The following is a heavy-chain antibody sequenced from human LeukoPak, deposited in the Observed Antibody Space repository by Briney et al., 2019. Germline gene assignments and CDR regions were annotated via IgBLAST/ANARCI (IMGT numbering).Heavy chain of an antibody. CDR2: IESNGGDK. Sequence: GGSLRLSWVGAGFTFTTYWMSSVRQAPGEGLEYVANIESNGGDKYYVDSVKGRFTISRDNAKNSLYLKMNSLRAEDTAVYYCASAVRGSSVDYWGQGTLVTVSS. CDR3: ASAVRGSSVDY. V-gene: IGHV3-7*01. J-gene: IGHJ4*02. CDR1: GFTFTTYW.